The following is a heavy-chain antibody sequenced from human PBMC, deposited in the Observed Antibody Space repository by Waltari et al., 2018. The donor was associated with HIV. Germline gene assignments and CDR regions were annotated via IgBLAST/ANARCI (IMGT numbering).Heavy chain of an antibody. J-gene: IGHJ4*02. CDR1: GFTFSSYA. Sequence: EVQLLESGGGLVQPGGSLRLSCAASGFTFSSYAMSWVRQAPGKGLEWVSAISGSGGSTYYADSVKGRFTISRDNSKNTLYLQMNSLRAEDTAVYYCAKDPDIHYYDNPFYDYWGQGTLVTVSS. CDR3: AKDPDIHYYDNPFYDY. CDR2: ISGSGGST. D-gene: IGHD3-22*01. V-gene: IGHV3-23*01.